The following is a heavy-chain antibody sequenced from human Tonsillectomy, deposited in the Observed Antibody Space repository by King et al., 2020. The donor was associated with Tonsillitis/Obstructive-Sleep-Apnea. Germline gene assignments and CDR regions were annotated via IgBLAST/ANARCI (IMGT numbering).Heavy chain of an antibody. D-gene: IGHD1-26*01. CDR3: TRGRSSVSYQNWFDP. V-gene: IGHV5-51*01. CDR2: IYPGDSDT. J-gene: IGHJ5*02. CDR1: GYSFASYW. Sequence: VQLVQSGAEVKKPGESLKISCKGSGYSFASYWIGWVRQMPGKGLEWMGIIYPGDSDTRYSPSFQGQVTISVDKSISTAYLQWSSLKASDTAMYYCTRGRSSVSYQNWFDPWGQGTLVTVSS.